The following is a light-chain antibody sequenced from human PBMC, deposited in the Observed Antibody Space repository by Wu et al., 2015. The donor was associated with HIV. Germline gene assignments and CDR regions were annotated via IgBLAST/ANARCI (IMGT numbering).Light chain of an antibody. CDR2: DAS. Sequence: EIVLTQSPATLSLSPGERATLSCRASQSVSDYLAWYQQKPGQAPRLLIYDASTRATGIPARFSGSGSGTDFTLTISSLEPEDSAIYYCQQRSNWPPEVSFGPGTKV. J-gene: IGKJ3*01. CDR3: QQRSNWPPEVS. V-gene: IGKV3-11*01. CDR1: QSVSDY.